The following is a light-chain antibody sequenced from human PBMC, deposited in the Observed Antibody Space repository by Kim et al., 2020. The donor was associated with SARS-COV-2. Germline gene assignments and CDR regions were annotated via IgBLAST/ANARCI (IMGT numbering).Light chain of an antibody. J-gene: IGKJ1*01. Sequence: DIQMTQSPSSLSASVGDRVTITCRASQDISNSLAWFQRKPGKAPKSLIFGASNLQSGVPSRFSGSGSGTDFTLTISSLQPEDFATYYRQQYDDYHWTFGQGTKLEI. CDR2: GAS. CDR3: QQYDDYHWT. CDR1: QDISNS. V-gene: IGKV1-16*01.